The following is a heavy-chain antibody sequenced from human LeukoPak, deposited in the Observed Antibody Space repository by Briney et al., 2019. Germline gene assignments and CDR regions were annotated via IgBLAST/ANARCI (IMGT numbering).Heavy chain of an antibody. CDR1: GGSFSGYY. V-gene: IGHV4-34*01. Sequence: SETLSLTCAVYGGSFSGYYWSWIRQPPGKGLEWIGEINHSGSTNYNPSLKSRVTISVDTSKNQFSLKLSSATAADTAVYYCARKDVRYNWFDPWGQGTLVTVSS. J-gene: IGHJ5*02. CDR2: INHSGST. CDR3: ARKDVRYNWFDP. D-gene: IGHD5-24*01.